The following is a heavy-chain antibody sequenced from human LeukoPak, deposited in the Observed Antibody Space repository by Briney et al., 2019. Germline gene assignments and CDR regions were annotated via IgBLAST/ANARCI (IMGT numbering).Heavy chain of an antibody. CDR1: GYSISSGYY. CDR3: ARHSYCSSTSCYYISQY. CDR2: IYHSGST. Sequence: SETLSLTCAVSGYSISSGYYWGWIRQPPGKGLEWIGSIYHSGSTYYNPSLKSRVTISVDTSKNQFPLKLSSVTAADTAVYYCARHSYCSSTSCYYISQYGGQGTLVTVSS. D-gene: IGHD2-2*01. J-gene: IGHJ4*02. V-gene: IGHV4-38-2*01.